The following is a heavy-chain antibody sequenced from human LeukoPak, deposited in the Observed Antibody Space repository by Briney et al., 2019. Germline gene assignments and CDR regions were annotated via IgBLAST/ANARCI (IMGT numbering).Heavy chain of an antibody. V-gene: IGHV4-39*01. Sequence: SETLSLTCTVSGGSISSSSYYWGWIRQPPGKGLEWVGSIYYSGSTYYNPSLKSRDTISVDTSKNQFSLKLSSVTAADTAVYYCARRAGAAAGTLYFDYWGQGTLVTVSS. D-gene: IGHD6-13*01. CDR1: GGSISSSSYY. CDR3: ARRAGAAAGTLYFDY. J-gene: IGHJ4*02. CDR2: IYYSGST.